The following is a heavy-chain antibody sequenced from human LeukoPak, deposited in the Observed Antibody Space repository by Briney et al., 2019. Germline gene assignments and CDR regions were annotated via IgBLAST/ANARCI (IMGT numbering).Heavy chain of an antibody. CDR2: IYSGGST. Sequence: GGSLRLSCAASGFTVSSNYMSWVRQAPGKGLEWVSVIYSGGSTYYADSVKGRFTISRDNSKNTLYLQMNSLRAEDTAVYYCARDLRGDWYFDLWGRGTLVTVSS. CDR3: ARDLRGDWYFDL. D-gene: IGHD4-17*01. CDR1: GFTVSSNY. V-gene: IGHV3-53*01. J-gene: IGHJ2*01.